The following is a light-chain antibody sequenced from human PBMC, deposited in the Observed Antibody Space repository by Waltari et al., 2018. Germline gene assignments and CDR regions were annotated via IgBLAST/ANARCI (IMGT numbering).Light chain of an antibody. Sequence: SVLTQPPSASGTPGQRVTISCSGSSSNIGDNGVNWYQQLPGKAPTLLIYRSDQRHSGVPDRFSGSKSGTIASLAISGLQSADEGDYYCAAWDDSLHGHWVFGGGTKVTVL. CDR1: SSNIGDNG. CDR3: AAWDDSLHGHWV. J-gene: IGLJ3*02. CDR2: RSD. V-gene: IGLV1-44*01.